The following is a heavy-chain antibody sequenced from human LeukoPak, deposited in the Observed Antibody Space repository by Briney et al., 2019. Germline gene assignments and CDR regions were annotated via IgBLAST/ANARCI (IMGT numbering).Heavy chain of an antibody. CDR3: ARVVYSNYHLGAFDI. Sequence: PSETLSLTCAVYGGSFSGYYWSWIRQPPGKGLEWIGEINHSGSTNYNPSLKSRVTISVDTSKNQFSLKLSSVTAADTAVYYCARVVYSNYHLGAFDIWGQGTMVTVSS. J-gene: IGHJ3*02. D-gene: IGHD4-11*01. CDR2: INHSGST. V-gene: IGHV4-34*01. CDR1: GGSFSGYY.